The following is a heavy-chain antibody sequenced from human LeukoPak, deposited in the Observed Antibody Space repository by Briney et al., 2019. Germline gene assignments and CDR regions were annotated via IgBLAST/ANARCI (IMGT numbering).Heavy chain of an antibody. CDR2: ISGSGGST. CDR3: AKDLVRALFLFDAFDI. V-gene: IGHV3-23*01. CDR1: GFTFSSYA. D-gene: IGHD2-2*01. J-gene: IGHJ3*02. Sequence: GGSLRLSCAASGFTFSSYAMSWVRQAPGKGLEWVSAISGSGGSTYYADSVKGRFTISRDNSKNTLYLQMNSLRAEDTAVYYCAKDLVRALFLFDAFDIWGQGTMVTVSS.